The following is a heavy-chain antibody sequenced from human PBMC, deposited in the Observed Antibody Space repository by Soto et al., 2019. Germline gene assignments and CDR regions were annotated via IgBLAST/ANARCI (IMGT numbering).Heavy chain of an antibody. J-gene: IGHJ4*02. CDR1: GFTFSTTW. D-gene: IGHD3-16*01. V-gene: IGHV3-74*01. Sequence: LSLTCAASGFTFSTTWMHWVRQTPGKGLEWLSHINGDGSTTNYADSVKGRFTISRDNAKNTLYLQMNGLRVEDTAVYYCVKGGDGDYWGQGTLVTVSS. CDR3: VKGGDGDY. CDR2: INGDGSTT.